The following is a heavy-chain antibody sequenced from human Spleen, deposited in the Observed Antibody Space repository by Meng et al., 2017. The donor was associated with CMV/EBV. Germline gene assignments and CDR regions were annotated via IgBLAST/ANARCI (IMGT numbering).Heavy chain of an antibody. D-gene: IGHD3-9*01. Sequence: YIFTGYNMHWVRQAPGQGLEWMGWINPKSGNTIYAQRFQGRVTMTWDTSISTAYMELSGVRSDDTAVYYCASRYYDVLTGDNWFDPWGQGTLVTVSS. CDR2: INPKSGNT. V-gene: IGHV1-2*02. J-gene: IGHJ5*02. CDR1: YIFTGYN. CDR3: ASRYYDVLTGDNWFDP.